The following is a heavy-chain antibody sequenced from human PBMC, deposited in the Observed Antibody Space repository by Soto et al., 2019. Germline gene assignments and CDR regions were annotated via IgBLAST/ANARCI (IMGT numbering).Heavy chain of an antibody. D-gene: IGHD6-6*01. CDR3: ASHAIEYNSPGGYYYGMDV. J-gene: IGHJ6*02. CDR1: GYTFTSYG. CDR2: ISAYNGNT. V-gene: IGHV1-18*01. Sequence: QVQLVQSGAEVKKPGASVKVSCKASGYTFTSYGISWVRQAPGQGLEWMGWISAYNGNTNYAQKLQGRVTMATDKSTSTAIMELRSLRSYDTAVYYCASHAIEYNSPGGYYYGMDVWGQGTTVTVSS.